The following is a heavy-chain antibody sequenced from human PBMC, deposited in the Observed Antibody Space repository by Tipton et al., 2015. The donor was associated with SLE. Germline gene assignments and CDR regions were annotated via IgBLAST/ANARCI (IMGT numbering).Heavy chain of an antibody. V-gene: IGHV4-61*02. CDR2: IYTSGST. Sequence: TLSLTCTVSGGPISSGSYYWSWIRQPAGKGLEWIGRIYTSGSTNYNPSLKSRVTISVDTSKNQFSLKLSSVTAADTAVYYCAREGYSSSSVYYYMDVWGKGTTVTVSS. CDR3: AREGYSSSSVYYYMDV. D-gene: IGHD6-6*01. CDR1: GGPISSGSYY. J-gene: IGHJ6*03.